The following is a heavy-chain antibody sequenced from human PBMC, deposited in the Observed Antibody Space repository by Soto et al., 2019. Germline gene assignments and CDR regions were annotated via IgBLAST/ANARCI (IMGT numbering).Heavy chain of an antibody. CDR2: IYHTGST. CDR1: GGSIRSNNW. CDR3: ASTLKISKFDY. Sequence: QVQLQESGPGLVKPSGTLSLTCAVSGGSIRSNNWWTWFRQPPGKGLEWIGEIYHTGSTNYNPSLKTRVTISVDNSKNQFSLRLSSVTAADPAVDYCASTLKISKFDYWGQGTLVTVSS. J-gene: IGHJ4*02. D-gene: IGHD3-3*01. V-gene: IGHV4-4*02.